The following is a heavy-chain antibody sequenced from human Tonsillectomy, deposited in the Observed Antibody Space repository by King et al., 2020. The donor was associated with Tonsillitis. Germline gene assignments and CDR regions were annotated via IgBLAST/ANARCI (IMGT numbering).Heavy chain of an antibody. CDR2: IKQDGSGK. D-gene: IGHD1-20*01. CDR3: ARGVTGTRGY. V-gene: IGHV3-7*03. J-gene: IGHJ4*02. CDR1: GFTFSSDW. Sequence: VQLVESGGGLVQPGGSLRLACAASGFTFSSDWRSWVGQAPGKGLEGVANIKQDGSGKYYVDSVKGRFTISRDNANNSLYLQMNSLRAEDTAVYYCARGVTGTRGYWGQGTLVTVSS.